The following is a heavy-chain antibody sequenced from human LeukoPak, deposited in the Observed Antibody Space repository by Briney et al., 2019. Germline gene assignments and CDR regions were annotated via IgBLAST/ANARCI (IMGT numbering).Heavy chain of an antibody. CDR1: GFTFSHFF. Sequence: GGSLRLSCAASGFTFSHFFMNWIRQAPGKGLEWVANIKQDGSEKYYVDSVKGRFTISRDNAKNSLYLQMNSLRAEDTAVYYCARDLAWELPDAFDIWGQGTMVTVSS. J-gene: IGHJ3*02. CDR3: ARDLAWELPDAFDI. V-gene: IGHV3-7*01. D-gene: IGHD1-26*01. CDR2: IKQDGSEK.